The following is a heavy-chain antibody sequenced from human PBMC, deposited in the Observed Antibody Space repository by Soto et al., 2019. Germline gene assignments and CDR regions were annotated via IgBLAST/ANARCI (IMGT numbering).Heavy chain of an antibody. CDR2: IIPIFGTA. CDR3: AREGAGGYSSSQNYYYYGMDV. Sequence: SVKVSCKASGGTFSSYAISWVRQAPGQGLEWMGGIIPIFGTANYAQKFQGRVTITADKSTSTAYMELSSLRSEDTAVYYCAREGAGGYSSSQNYYYYGMDVWGQGTTVTVSS. V-gene: IGHV1-69*06. CDR1: GGTFSSYA. D-gene: IGHD6-13*01. J-gene: IGHJ6*02.